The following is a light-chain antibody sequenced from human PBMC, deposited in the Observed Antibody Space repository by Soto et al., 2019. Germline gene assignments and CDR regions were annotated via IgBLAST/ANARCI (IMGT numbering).Light chain of an antibody. Sequence: DIVMTQSPDSLAVSLGERATFNCTSSQSIFHSPNNRNHLAWYQQKPGQPPKLLISWASTRESGVPDRFSGSGSGTDFTLTISTLQAEDVAVYYCQQYYTTALTFGQGTTVEIK. J-gene: IGKJ1*01. CDR3: QQYYTTALT. CDR2: WAS. CDR1: QSIFHSPNNRNH. V-gene: IGKV4-1*01.